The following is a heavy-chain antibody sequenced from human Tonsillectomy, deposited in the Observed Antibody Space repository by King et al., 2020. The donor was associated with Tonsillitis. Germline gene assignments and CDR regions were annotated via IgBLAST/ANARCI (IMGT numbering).Heavy chain of an antibody. V-gene: IGHV3-30*18. CDR2: ISYDGSNK. CDR3: AKVGGSGSYQGYYYYGMDV. J-gene: IGHJ6*02. D-gene: IGHD3-10*01. CDR1: GFTFSSYG. Sequence: VQLVESGGGVVQPGRSLRLSCAASGFTFSSYGMHWVRQAPGKGLEWVAVISYDGSNKYYADSVKGRFTISRDNSKNTLYLQMNSLRAEDTAVYYCAKVGGSGSYQGYYYYGMDVWGQGTTVTVSS.